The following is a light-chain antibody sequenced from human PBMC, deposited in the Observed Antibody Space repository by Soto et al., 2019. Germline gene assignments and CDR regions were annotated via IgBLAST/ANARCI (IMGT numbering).Light chain of an antibody. CDR3: QQCGSSRWT. Sequence: EIVLTQSPGTLSLSPGERATLSCRASQSVSSSYLAWYQQNRGQAPRLLIYGASSRAPGIPDRFGGSGSGTDFTLTISRLAPEDYAVYYCQQCGSSRWTFGQGTMVEIK. CDR1: QSVSSSY. V-gene: IGKV3-20*01. CDR2: GAS. J-gene: IGKJ1*01.